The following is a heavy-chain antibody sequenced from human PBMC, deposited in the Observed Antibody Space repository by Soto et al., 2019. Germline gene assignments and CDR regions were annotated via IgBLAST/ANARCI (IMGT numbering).Heavy chain of an antibody. V-gene: IGHV3-74*01. CDR3: AKEQWLPMEDFDY. CDR1: GFTFSNYW. Sequence: PGGSLRLSCGASGFTFSNYWMHWVRQAPGEGLVWVSRISGDGRFTRFADSVKGRFTISRDNAKNTLHLQMDSLRVEDTAVYYCAKEQWLPMEDFDYWGQGTLVTVSS. J-gene: IGHJ4*02. D-gene: IGHD6-19*01. CDR2: ISGDGRFT.